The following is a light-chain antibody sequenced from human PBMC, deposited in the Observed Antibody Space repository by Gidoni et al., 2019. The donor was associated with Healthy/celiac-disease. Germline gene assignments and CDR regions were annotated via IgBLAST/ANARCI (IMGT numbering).Light chain of an antibody. Sequence: QSVLTQPPSVSGAPGHRVTISCTGSSSNIGAGYDVHWYQPLPGPAPKLLIYGNSNRPSGVPDRFSGSKSGTSASLAITGLQAEDEADYYCQSYDSSLSGWVFGGGTKLTVL. CDR3: QSYDSSLSGWV. CDR2: GNS. V-gene: IGLV1-40*01. J-gene: IGLJ3*02. CDR1: SSNIGAGYD.